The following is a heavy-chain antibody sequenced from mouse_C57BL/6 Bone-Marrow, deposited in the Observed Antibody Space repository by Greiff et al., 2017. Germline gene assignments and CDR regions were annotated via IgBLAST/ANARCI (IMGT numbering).Heavy chain of an antibody. Sequence: EVMLVESGEGLVKPGGSLKLSCAASGFTFSSYAMSWVRQTPEKRLEWVAYISSGGDYIYYADTVKGRFTISRDNARKTRYLQMSSLKSEDTAMYYCTRDYSNYEREMDYWGQGTSVTVSS. D-gene: IGHD2-5*01. CDR3: TRDYSNYEREMDY. CDR2: ISSGGDYI. V-gene: IGHV5-9-1*02. J-gene: IGHJ4*01. CDR1: GFTFSSYA.